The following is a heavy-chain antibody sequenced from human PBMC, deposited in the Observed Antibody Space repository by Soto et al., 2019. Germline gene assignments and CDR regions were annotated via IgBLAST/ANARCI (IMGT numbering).Heavy chain of an antibody. CDR2: INAGNGNT. V-gene: IGHV1-3*01. CDR1: GYTFTGYA. J-gene: IGHJ4*02. CDR3: ARVGIEYYDSSGYPLDLDY. D-gene: IGHD3-22*01. Sequence: ASVKVSCKASGYTFTGYAMHWVRQTPGQRLEWMGWINAGNGNTKYSQKFQGRVTITRDTSASTAYMELSSLRSEDTAVYYCARVGIEYYDSSGYPLDLDYWGQRTLVTVSS.